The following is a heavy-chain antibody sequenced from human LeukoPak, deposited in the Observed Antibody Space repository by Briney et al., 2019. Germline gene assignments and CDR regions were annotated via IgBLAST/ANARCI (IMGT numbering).Heavy chain of an antibody. CDR1: GGSISSSSYY. D-gene: IGHD3-10*01. CDR3: ARQGNNMIRGVRNNWFDP. J-gene: IGHJ5*02. Sequence: SETLSLTCTVSGGSISSSSYYWGWIRQPPGTGLEWIGSIYYSGSTYYNPSLKSRVTISVDTSKNQFSLKLSSVTAADTAVCYCARQGNNMIRGVRNNWFDPWGQGTLVTVSS. V-gene: IGHV4-39*01. CDR2: IYYSGST.